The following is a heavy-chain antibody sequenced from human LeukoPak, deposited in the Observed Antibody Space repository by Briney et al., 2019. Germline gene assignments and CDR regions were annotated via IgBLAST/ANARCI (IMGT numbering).Heavy chain of an antibody. D-gene: IGHD3-10*01. J-gene: IGHJ4*02. CDR3: AKGGDTMVRGVITHFDY. CDR2: ISGSGGST. V-gene: IGHV3-23*01. Sequence: GGSLRLSCAASGFTFSSYAMSWVRQAPGKGLEWVSAISGSGGSTYYADSVKGRFTISRDNSKNTLYLQMNSLRAEDTAVYYCAKGGDTMVRGVITHFDYWGQGTLVTVSS. CDR1: GFTFSSYA.